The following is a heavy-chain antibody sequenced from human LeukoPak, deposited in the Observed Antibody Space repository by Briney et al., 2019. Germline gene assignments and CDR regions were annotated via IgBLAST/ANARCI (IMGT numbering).Heavy chain of an antibody. Sequence: GGSLRLSCAASGFTFSTYAMSWVRQAPGEGLEWVSAISGSGGSTYYADSVKGRFTISRDNSKNTLYLQMNSLRVEDTAVYYCAKGDRSGSMVDYWGLGTLVTVSS. V-gene: IGHV3-23*01. CDR1: GFTFSTYA. J-gene: IGHJ4*02. CDR2: ISGSGGST. CDR3: AKGDRSGSMVDY. D-gene: IGHD3-22*01.